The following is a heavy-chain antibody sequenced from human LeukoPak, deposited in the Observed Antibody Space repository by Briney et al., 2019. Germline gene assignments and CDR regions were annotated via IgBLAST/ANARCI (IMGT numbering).Heavy chain of an antibody. J-gene: IGHJ4*02. D-gene: IGHD1-26*01. CDR3: AKGDPSYLSPIDY. CDR1: GFTFSNYA. CDR2: FSGSACST. Sequence: GGSLRLSCAASGFTFSNYAMSWVRQAPGKGLEWVSAFSGSACSTYYAASVKGRFTISRDNSKNTLYLQMYSLRVEDTAVYYCAKGDPSYLSPIDYWGQGTLVTVSS. V-gene: IGHV3-23*01.